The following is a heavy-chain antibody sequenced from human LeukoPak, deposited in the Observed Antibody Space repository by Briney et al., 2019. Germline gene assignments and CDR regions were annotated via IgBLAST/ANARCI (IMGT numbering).Heavy chain of an antibody. J-gene: IGHJ4*02. Sequence: KPSETLSLTCTVSGGSISSSSYYWGWIRQPPGKGLEWIGSIYYSGSTYYNPSLKSRVTISVDTSKNQFSLKLSSVTAADTAVYYCARQAHSSLYYFDYWGQGTLVIVSS. CDR2: IYYSGST. CDR3: ARQAHSSLYYFDY. CDR1: GGSISSSSYY. D-gene: IGHD3-22*01. V-gene: IGHV4-39*01.